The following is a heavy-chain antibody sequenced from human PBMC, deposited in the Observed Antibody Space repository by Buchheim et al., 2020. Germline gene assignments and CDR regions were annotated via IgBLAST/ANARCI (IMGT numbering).Heavy chain of an antibody. CDR2: ISGSGGST. V-gene: IGHV3-23*01. CDR1: GFTFSSYA. CDR3: AKGGGFYDFWSGYYIRFNFDY. J-gene: IGHJ4*02. D-gene: IGHD3-3*01. Sequence: EVQLLESGGGLVQPGGSLRLSCAASGFTFSSYAMSWVRQAPGKGLEWVSAISGSGGSTYYADSVKGRFTISRDNSKNTPYLQMNSLRAEDTAVYYCAKGGGFYDFWSGYYIRFNFDYWGQGTL.